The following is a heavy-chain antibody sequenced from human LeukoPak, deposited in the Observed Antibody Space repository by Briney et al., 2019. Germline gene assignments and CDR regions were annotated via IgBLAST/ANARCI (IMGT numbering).Heavy chain of an antibody. J-gene: IGHJ4*02. Sequence: SVKVSSTTSGGTFTSYAISWVRQAPGQGLEWMGGIIPIFGTANYAQKFQGRVTITADESTSTAYMELSSLRSEDTAVYYCARAEWRQQLFPFDYWGQGTLVTVSS. V-gene: IGHV1-69*13. D-gene: IGHD6-6*01. CDR1: GGTFTSYA. CDR3: ARAEWRQQLFPFDY. CDR2: IIPIFGTA.